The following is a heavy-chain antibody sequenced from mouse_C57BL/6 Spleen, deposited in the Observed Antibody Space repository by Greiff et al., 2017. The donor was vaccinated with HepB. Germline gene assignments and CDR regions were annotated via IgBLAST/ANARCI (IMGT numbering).Heavy chain of an antibody. J-gene: IGHJ2*01. CDR1: GYSITSGYY. V-gene: IGHV3-6*01. D-gene: IGHD2-4*01. CDR3: ARVYDYDGLDY. Sequence: VQLKESGPGLVKPSQSLSLTCSVTGYSITSGYYWNWIRQFPGNKLEWMGYISYDGSNNYNPSLKNRISITRDTSKNQFFLKLNSVTTEDTATYYCARVYDYDGLDYWGQGTTLTVSS. CDR2: ISYDGSN.